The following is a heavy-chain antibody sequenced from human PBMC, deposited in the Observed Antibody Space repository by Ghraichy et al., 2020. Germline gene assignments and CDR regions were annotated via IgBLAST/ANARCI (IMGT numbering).Heavy chain of an antibody. D-gene: IGHD6-13*01. V-gene: IGHV3-43*01. Sequence: GGSLRLSCAASGFTFDDYTMHWVRQAPGKGLEWVSLISWDGGSTYYADSVKGRFTISRDNSKNSLYLQMNSLRTEDTALYYCAKDISVAAPYYYGMDVWGQGTTVTVSS. CDR1: GFTFDDYT. CDR3: AKDISVAAPYYYGMDV. CDR2: ISWDGGST. J-gene: IGHJ6*02.